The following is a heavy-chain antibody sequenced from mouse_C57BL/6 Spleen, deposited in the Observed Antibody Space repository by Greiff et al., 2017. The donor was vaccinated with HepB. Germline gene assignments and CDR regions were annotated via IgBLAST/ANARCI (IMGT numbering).Heavy chain of an antibody. Sequence: VQLQQSGAELVRPGASVTLSCKASGYTFTDYEMHWVKQTPVHGLEWIGAIDPETGGTAYNQKFKGKAILTADKSSSTAYMELRSLTSEDSAVYYCTRDSSGYPYYFDYWGQGTTLTVSS. J-gene: IGHJ2*01. CDR3: TRDSSGYPYYFDY. CDR1: GYTFTDYE. V-gene: IGHV1-15*01. CDR2: IDPETGGT. D-gene: IGHD3-2*02.